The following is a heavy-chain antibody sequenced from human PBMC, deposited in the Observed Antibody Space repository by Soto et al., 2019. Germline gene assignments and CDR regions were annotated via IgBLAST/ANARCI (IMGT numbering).Heavy chain of an antibody. Sequence: EVRMVESGGGLVQPGGPLRVSCAASGFTFSSYEMNWVRQAPGKGLEWISYISSSGSDRYYADSVRGRFTISRGNAKNSLFLQMTSLSAEDTGVYYCVRAPANYYYYALDVWGQGSTVTVSS. CDR3: VRAPANYYYYALDV. CDR1: GFTFSSYE. CDR2: ISSSGSDR. J-gene: IGHJ6*02. V-gene: IGHV3-48*03.